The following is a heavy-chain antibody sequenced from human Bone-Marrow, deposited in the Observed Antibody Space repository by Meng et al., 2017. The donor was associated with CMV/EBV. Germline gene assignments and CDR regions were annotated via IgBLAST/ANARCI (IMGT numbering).Heavy chain of an antibody. J-gene: IGHJ4*02. CDR3: ARGTGYYTLFDY. V-gene: IGHV4-59*01. D-gene: IGHD3/OR15-3a*01. Sequence: SETLSLTCTVSGGSISSYYWSWIRQPPGKGLEWIGYIYYSGSTNYNPSLKSRVTISVDTSKNQFSLKLSSVTAADTAVYYYARGTGYYTLFDYWGQGTLVTVSS. CDR1: GGSISSYY. CDR2: IYYSGST.